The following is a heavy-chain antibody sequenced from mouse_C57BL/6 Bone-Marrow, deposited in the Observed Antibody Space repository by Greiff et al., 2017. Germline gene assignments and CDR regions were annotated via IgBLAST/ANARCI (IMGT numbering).Heavy chain of an antibody. CDR1: GFTFSSYG. J-gene: IGHJ3*01. CDR3: ARHDYYGRFAY. D-gene: IGHD1-1*01. Sequence: EVMLVESGGDLVKPGGSLKLSCAASGFTFSSYGMSWVRQTPDKRLEWVATISSGGSYTYYPDSVKGRFTISRDNAKNTLYLQMSSLKSEDTAMYYCARHDYYGRFAYWGQATLVTVSA. CDR2: ISSGGSYT. V-gene: IGHV5-6*01.